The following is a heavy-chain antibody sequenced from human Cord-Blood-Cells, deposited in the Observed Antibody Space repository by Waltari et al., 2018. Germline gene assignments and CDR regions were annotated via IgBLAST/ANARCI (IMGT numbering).Heavy chain of an antibody. D-gene: IGHD3-3*01. Sequence: EVQLVESGGGLVQPGGSLRLSCAASGFTFSSYWMHWVRQAPGKGRGGVSRINSDGSSTSYADSVKGRFTISRDNAKNTLYLQMNSLRAEDTAVYYCARPYDFWSGFDYWGQGTLVTVSS. CDR2: INSDGSST. V-gene: IGHV3-74*01. CDR1: GFTFSSYW. CDR3: ARPYDFWSGFDY. J-gene: IGHJ4*02.